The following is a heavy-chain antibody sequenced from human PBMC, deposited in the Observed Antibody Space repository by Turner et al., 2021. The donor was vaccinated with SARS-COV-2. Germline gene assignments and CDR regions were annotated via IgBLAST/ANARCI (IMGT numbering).Heavy chain of an antibody. V-gene: IGHV3-7*04. J-gene: IGHJ4*02. CDR1: GFTFSDYW. CDR3: ARGTVAAH. CDR2: IRQDGSEK. Sequence: EVQLVESGGGVVQPGGSLRLSCAASGFTFSDYWMTWVRQAPGKGLECVANIRQDGSEKNYVDSVKGRFTISRDNAKNSVFLQMNSLRDEDTALYYCARGTVAAHWGQGTQVTVSS. D-gene: IGHD6-19*01.